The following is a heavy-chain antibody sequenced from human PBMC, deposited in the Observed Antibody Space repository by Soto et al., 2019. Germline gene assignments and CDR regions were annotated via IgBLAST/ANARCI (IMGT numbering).Heavy chain of an antibody. CDR3: ARGGALDGTSPPFNH. V-gene: IGHV1-2*02. CDR1: GYTFSGHY. CDR2: INANSGDT. Sequence: QVQLVQSGAEVKKPGASVRVSCKASGYTFSGHYMHWIRQAPGQGPEWLGWINANSGDTDRAPKFQDRLTMTRDTSISTAYMELSRLRSYDTAVYYCARGGALDGTSPPFNHWGQGTLVTVSS. J-gene: IGHJ4*02. D-gene: IGHD6-19*01.